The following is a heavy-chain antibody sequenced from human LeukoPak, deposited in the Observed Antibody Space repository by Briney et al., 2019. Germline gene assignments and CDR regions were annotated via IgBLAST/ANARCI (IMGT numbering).Heavy chain of an antibody. CDR2: IYWDDDE. Sequence: SGPTLVKPTQTLTLTCNFSGFSLSTSGVGVGWIRQPSGKALEWVTLIYWDDDERYSPSLKNRVTITKDTSKNQVVLMMTNMDPVDTGTYYCVHRLASGWDVVYWGQGTQVTVSS. D-gene: IGHD6-19*01. V-gene: IGHV2-5*02. CDR3: VHRLASGWDVVY. CDR1: GFSLSTSGVG. J-gene: IGHJ4*02.